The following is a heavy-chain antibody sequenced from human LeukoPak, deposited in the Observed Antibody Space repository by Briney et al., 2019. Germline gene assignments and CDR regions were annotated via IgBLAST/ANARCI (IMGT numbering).Heavy chain of an antibody. Sequence: ASVKVSCKASGYTFTSYFMHWVRQAPGQGLDWMGIINPSGGSTSYAQKFQGRVTMTRDTSTSTVYMELSSLRSEDTAVYYCARDSADYGDYDYWGQGTLVTVSS. V-gene: IGHV1-46*01. J-gene: IGHJ4*02. D-gene: IGHD4-17*01. CDR2: INPSGGST. CDR1: GYTFTSYF. CDR3: ARDSADYGDYDY.